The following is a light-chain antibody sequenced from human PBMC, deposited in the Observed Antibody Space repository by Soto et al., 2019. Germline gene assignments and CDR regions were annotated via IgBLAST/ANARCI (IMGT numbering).Light chain of an antibody. Sequence: QPVLTQPPSVSGAPGQRVTISCTGSNSNIGAGYVVHWYLQLPGTAPKLLIDGNNNRPSGVPDRFSGSKSGSSASLAITGLQADDEADYYCQSYDKSLSAVVFGGGTKVTVL. CDR3: QSYDKSLSAVV. CDR2: GNN. J-gene: IGLJ2*01. CDR1: NSNIGAGYV. V-gene: IGLV1-40*01.